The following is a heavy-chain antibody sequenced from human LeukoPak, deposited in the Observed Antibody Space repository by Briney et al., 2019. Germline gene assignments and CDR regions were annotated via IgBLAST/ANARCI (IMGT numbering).Heavy chain of an antibody. J-gene: IGHJ6*02. V-gene: IGHV3-74*01. D-gene: IGHD3-16*01. Sequence: GGSLRLSCAASGFTFSSNWMHWVRQAPGKGLVWVSRSNEDGSTTNYADSVKGRFTISRDNAKNSLYLQMNSLRAEDTAVYYCARDRWGYGMDAWGQGTRVIVSS. CDR1: GFTFSSNW. CDR2: SNEDGSTT. CDR3: ARDRWGYGMDA.